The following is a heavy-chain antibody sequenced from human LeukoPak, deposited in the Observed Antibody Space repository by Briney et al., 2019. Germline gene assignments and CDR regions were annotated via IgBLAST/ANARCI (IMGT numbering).Heavy chain of an antibody. CDR1: GFTFSSYA. CDR3: ARDRGSPDTAMVSPYYYYYYMDV. V-gene: IGHV3-30*01. D-gene: IGHD5-18*01. CDR2: ISYDGSNK. J-gene: IGHJ6*03. Sequence: GGSLRLSCAASGFTFSSYAMHWARQAPGKGLEWVAVISYDGSNKYYADSVKGRFTISRDNSKNTLYLQMNSLRAEDTAVYYCARDRGSPDTAMVSPYYYYYYMDVWGKGTTVTVSS.